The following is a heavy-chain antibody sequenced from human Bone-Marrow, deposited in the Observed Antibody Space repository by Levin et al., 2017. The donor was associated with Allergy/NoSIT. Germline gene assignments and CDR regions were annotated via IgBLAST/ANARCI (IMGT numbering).Heavy chain of an antibody. CDR3: ERDGAAAATGSWG. J-gene: IGHJ4*02. D-gene: IGHD6-13*01. CDR2: IYSGGRT. Sequence: SCAASGFTVGNNYMIWFRQAPWKGLEWVSLIYSGGRTYYADSVKGRFTISRDNSKNTLYLQMNSLRADDTAVYYCERDGAAAATGSWGWGQGTLVTVSS. V-gene: IGHV3-53*01. CDR1: GFTVGNNY.